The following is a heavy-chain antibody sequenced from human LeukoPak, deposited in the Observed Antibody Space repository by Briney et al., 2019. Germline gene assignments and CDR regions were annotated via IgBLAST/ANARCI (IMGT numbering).Heavy chain of an antibody. V-gene: IGHV3-7*03. J-gene: IGHJ6*03. Sequence: PGGSLRLSCAASGFTFSSYWMSWVRQAPGKGLEWVANIKQDGREKYSMDSVMGRFTVSRDNAKNLLYLQMNSLRAEDTAVYYCAKGPYYDSSGYSLRYYYMDVWGKGTTVTVPS. CDR3: AKGPYYDSSGYSLRYYYMDV. CDR2: IKQDGREK. CDR1: GFTFSSYW. D-gene: IGHD3-22*01.